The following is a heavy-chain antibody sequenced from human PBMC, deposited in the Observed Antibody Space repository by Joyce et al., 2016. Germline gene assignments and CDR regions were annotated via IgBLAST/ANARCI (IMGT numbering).Heavy chain of an antibody. CDR2: IKRKNDGGKL. CDR3: TTDPRY. CDR1: GLTFRTTW. J-gene: IGHJ4*02. V-gene: IGHV3-15*01. Sequence: VQLVESGGGLVQPGESLRLSCGVSGLTFRTTWMSWVRQAPGKGLEWIGSIKRKNDGGKLDYIETVKGRFTLSRDDSTNTVYLQMDSLKIEDIAMYYCTTDPRYWGRGTLVTVSS.